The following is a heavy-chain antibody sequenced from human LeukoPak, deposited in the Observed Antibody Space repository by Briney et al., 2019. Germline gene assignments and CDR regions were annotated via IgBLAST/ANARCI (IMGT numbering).Heavy chain of an antibody. CDR3: ARGRYYDFWSGYYRYSPWSYYYYMDV. J-gene: IGHJ6*03. Sequence: SSETLSLTCTVSGGSISSSSYYWGWIRQPPGKGLEWIGSIYYSGSTYYNPSLKSRVTISVDTSKNQFSLKLSSVTAADTAVYYCARGRYYDFWSGYYRYSPWSYYYYMDVWGKGTTVTVSS. CDR2: IYYSGST. V-gene: IGHV4-39*07. D-gene: IGHD3-3*01. CDR1: GGSISSSSYY.